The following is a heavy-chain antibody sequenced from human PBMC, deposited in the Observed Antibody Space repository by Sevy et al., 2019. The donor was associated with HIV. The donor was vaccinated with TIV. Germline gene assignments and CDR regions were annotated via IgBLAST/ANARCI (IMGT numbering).Heavy chain of an antibody. CDR2: FDPEDDQT. CDR1: GNTLTEFA. V-gene: IGHV1-24*01. J-gene: IGHJ4*02. Sequence: ASVKVSCKVSGNTLTEFAMHWVRQAPGKGLEWMGTFDPEDDQTIYAQNFQDRVTMTKDTSTDTAFMELSGLRSDDTAVYYCATTKDYYDSSAYPFDYWGQGTLVTVSS. CDR3: ATTKDYYDSSAYPFDY. D-gene: IGHD3-22*01.